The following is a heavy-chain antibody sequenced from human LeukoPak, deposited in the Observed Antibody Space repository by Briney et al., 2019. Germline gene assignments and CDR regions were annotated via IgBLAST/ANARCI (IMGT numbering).Heavy chain of an antibody. Sequence: ASVKVSCKTSGYTLTDYYMHWVRQAAGQGLEWMGRINPSSGGTKYAQKLQGRVTMTRDTYISTAYMELSRLRSDDTAVYFCARDPSGAINWFDPWGQGTLVTVSS. CDR3: ARDPSGAINWFDP. CDR2: INPSSGGT. J-gene: IGHJ5*02. V-gene: IGHV1-2*06. D-gene: IGHD4/OR15-4a*01. CDR1: GYTLTDYY.